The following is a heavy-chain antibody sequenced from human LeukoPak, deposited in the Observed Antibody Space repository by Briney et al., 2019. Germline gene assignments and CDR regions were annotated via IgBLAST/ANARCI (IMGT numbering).Heavy chain of an antibody. Sequence: GGALRLSGAASGFTFSSYSMNWVRQAPGKGLEWVSSISSSSSYIYYADSVKGRFTISRDNAKNSLYLQMNSLRAEDTAVYYCAREEADFWSGYYTWFDPWGQGTLVTVSS. CDR1: GFTFSSYS. V-gene: IGHV3-21*01. J-gene: IGHJ5*02. D-gene: IGHD3-3*01. CDR3: AREEADFWSGYYTWFDP. CDR2: ISSSSSYI.